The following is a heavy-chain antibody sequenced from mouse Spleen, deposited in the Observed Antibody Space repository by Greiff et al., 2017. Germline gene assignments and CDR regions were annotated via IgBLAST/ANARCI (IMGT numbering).Heavy chain of an antibody. V-gene: IGHV3-6*01. D-gene: IGHD1-1*01. CDR3: AIYYYGSSYERGFAY. CDR1: GYSITSGYY. CDR2: ISYDGSN. Sequence: EVQVVESGPGLVKPSQSLSLTCSVTGYSITSGYYWNWIRQFPGNKLEWMGYISYDGSNNYNPSLKNRISITRDTSKNQFFLKLNSVTTEDTATYYCAIYYYGSSYERGFAYWGQGTLVTVSA. J-gene: IGHJ3*01.